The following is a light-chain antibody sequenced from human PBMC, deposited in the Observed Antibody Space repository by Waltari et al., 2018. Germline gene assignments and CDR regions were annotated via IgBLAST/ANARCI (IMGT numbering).Light chain of an antibody. CDR2: DAS. J-gene: IGKJ4*01. CDR3: QQRSNWPPLT. V-gene: IGKV3-11*01. CDR1: QSVSSY. Sequence: EIVLTQSPATLSLSPGERATLSCRASQSVSSYLAWYQQKPGQAPRLLIYDASNRATGIPGRFIGSGSGTDFTLPISSLEPEDFAVYYCQQRSNWPPLTFGGGTKVEIK.